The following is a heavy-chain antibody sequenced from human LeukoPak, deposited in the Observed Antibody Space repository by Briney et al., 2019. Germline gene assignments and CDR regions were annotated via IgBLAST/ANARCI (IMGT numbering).Heavy chain of an antibody. CDR2: IKEDGSET. J-gene: IGHJ4*02. CDR1: AFAFSSNW. CDR3: ARDLHPRYYLPDY. V-gene: IGHV3-7*04. Sequence: GGSLRLSCVASAFAFSSNWMSWVRQAPGKGLEWVASIKEDGSETYYVDSVKGRITISRDNAKNSLYLQMSSLRAEDTAVYYCARDLHPRYYLPDYWGQGTLVTVSS. D-gene: IGHD1-26*01.